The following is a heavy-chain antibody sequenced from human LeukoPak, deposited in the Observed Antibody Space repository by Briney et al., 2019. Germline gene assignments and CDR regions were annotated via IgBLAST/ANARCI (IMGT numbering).Heavy chain of an antibody. CDR3: AKDRTYFDWSLFDY. D-gene: IGHD3-9*01. J-gene: IGHJ4*02. CDR1: GFTFSSYG. V-gene: IGHV3-23*01. CDR2: ISGSGGST. Sequence: GGTLRLSCAASGFTFSSYGMSWVRQAPGKGLEWVSAISGSGGSTYYADSVKGRFTISRDNSKNTLYLQMNSLRAEDTAVYYCAKDRTYFDWSLFDYWGQGTLVTVSS.